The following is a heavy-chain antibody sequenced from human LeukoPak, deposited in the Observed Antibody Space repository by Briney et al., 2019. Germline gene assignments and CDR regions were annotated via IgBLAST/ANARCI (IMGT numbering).Heavy chain of an antibody. J-gene: IGHJ6*03. CDR2: INPSGGST. CDR3: ARVGPLYHYYYYMDV. V-gene: IGHV1-46*01. CDR1: GYTFTNYY. Sequence: GASVKVSCKASGYTFTNYYIHWVRQAPGQGLECMGIINPSGGSTSYAQKFQGRVTMTRDMSTSTVYMELSSLRSEDTAVYHCARVGPLYHYYYYMDVWGKGTTVTVSS.